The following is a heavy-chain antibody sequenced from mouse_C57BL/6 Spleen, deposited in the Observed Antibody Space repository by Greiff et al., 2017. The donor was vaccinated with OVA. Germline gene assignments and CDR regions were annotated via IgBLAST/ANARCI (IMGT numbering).Heavy chain of an antibody. CDR1: GYSITSGYY. D-gene: IGHD2-4*01. J-gene: IGHJ1*03. CDR2: ISYDGSN. Sequence: EVQLQQSGPGLVKPSQSLSLTCSVTGYSITSGYYWNWIRQFPGNKLEWMGYISYDGSNNYNPSLKNRISITRDTSKNQFFLKLNSVTTEDTATYYCARGRIYYDYDWYFDVWGTGTTVTVSS. V-gene: IGHV3-6*01. CDR3: ARGRIYYDYDWYFDV.